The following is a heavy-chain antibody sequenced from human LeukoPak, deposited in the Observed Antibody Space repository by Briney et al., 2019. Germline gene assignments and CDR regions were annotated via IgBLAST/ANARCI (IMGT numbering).Heavy chain of an antibody. CDR2: IKEDESER. V-gene: IGHV3-7*01. CDR3: ANEGGGAFDI. CDR1: GFTFSSYW. J-gene: IGHJ3*02. Sequence: GGSLRLSCAASGFTFSSYWMSWVRQAPGKGLEWVANIKEDESERYYVDSVKGRFTISRDNAKNSLYLQMNSLRAEDTAIYYCANEGGGAFDIWGQGTMVTVSS.